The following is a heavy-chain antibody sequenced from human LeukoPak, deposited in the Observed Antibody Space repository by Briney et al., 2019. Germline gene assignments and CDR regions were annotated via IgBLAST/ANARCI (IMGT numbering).Heavy chain of an antibody. D-gene: IGHD1-20*01. CDR1: GYTFPRYG. J-gene: IGHJ4*02. V-gene: IGHV1-18*01. Sequence: ASVKVSCKTSGYTFPRYGISWVRQSPGQGLEWMRWISPYNGNTNYAQRFQGRVTMTTDTSTNTAYMELRSLRSDDTAVYYCARERESAVYLETCDYWGQGTLVTVSS. CDR3: ARERESAVYLETCDY. CDR2: ISPYNGNT.